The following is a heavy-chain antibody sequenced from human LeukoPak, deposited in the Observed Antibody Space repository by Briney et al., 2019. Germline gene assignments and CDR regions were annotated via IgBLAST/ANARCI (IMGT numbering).Heavy chain of an antibody. CDR3: ARFYYYYFLTGYYGGDYFDY. V-gene: IGHV4-31*03. D-gene: IGHD3-9*01. CDR1: GGTISSGGYY. CDR2: NYYSGST. Sequence: PSQTLSLTCTVSGGTISSGGYYWRWLRQHPGKGLEWIRYNYYSGSTYYNPSLKSRITISVDTSKNQFSLKLSSVTAADTAVYYCARFYYYYFLTGYYGGDYFDYWGQGTLVTVSS. J-gene: IGHJ4*02.